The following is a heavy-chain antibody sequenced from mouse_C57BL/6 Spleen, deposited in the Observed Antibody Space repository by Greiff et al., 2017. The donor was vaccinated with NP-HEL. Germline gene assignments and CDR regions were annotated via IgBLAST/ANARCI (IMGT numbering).Heavy chain of an antibody. J-gene: IGHJ2*01. Sequence: EVKLMESGGDLVKPGGSLKLSCAASGFTFSSYGMSWVRQTPDKRLEWVATISSGGSYTYYPDSVKGRFIISRDNAKNTLYLQMSSLKSEDTALYYCTRQGGDYRCFAYWGQGTTLTVSS. D-gene: IGHD2-4*01. CDR3: TRQGGDYRCFAY. CDR1: GFTFSSYG. CDR2: ISSGGSYT. V-gene: IGHV5-6*01.